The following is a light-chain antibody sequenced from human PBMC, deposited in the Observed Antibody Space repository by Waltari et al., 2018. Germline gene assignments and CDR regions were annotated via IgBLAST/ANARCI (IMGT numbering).Light chain of an antibody. CDR3: SSYTSSSTYLV. CDR2: DVN. Sequence: QSALTQPASVSGSPGQSITISCTGTSSDVGGYNYVSWYQQHPGKAPKLMIYDVNNRPSGVSNRFSGSKSGNTASLTISGLQAEDEADYYCSSYTSSSTYLVFGTGTKVTVL. J-gene: IGLJ1*01. CDR1: SSDVGGYNY. V-gene: IGLV2-14*01.